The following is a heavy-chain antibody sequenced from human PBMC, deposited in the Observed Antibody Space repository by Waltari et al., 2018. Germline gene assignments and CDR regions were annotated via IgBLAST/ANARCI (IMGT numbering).Heavy chain of an antibody. CDR2: INHSGST. Sequence: QVQLQQWGAGLLKPSETLSLTCAVYGGSFSGYYWSWIRQPPGKGLEWIGEINHSGSTNYNPSLKSRVTISVDTSKNQFSLKLSSVTAADTAVYYCARGRNGYCSGGSCYPGKYFQHWGQDTLVTVSS. CDR1: GGSFSGYY. V-gene: IGHV4-34*01. CDR3: ARGRNGYCSGGSCYPGKYFQH. D-gene: IGHD2-15*01. J-gene: IGHJ1*01.